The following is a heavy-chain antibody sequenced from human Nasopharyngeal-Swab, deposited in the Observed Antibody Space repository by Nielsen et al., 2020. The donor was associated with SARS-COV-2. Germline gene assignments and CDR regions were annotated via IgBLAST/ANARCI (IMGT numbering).Heavy chain of an antibody. CDR3: ARENYYDSSGLDY. J-gene: IGHJ4*02. D-gene: IGHD3-22*01. V-gene: IGHV1-2*02. Sequence: ASVKVSCTASGYTFTGYYMHWVRQAPRQGLEWMGWINPNSGGTNYAQKFQGRVTMTRDTSISTAYMELSRLRSDDTAVYYCARENYYDSSGLDYWGQGTLVTVSS. CDR1: GYTFTGYY. CDR2: INPNSGGT.